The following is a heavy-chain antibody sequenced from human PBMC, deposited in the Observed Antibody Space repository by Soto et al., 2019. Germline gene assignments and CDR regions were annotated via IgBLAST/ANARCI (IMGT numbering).Heavy chain of an antibody. CDR3: ATRDAAIPSANYYYYYMDV. CDR2: ISYDGSNK. J-gene: IGHJ6*03. CDR1: GFTFSSYG. D-gene: IGHD2-2*02. V-gene: IGHV3-30*03. Sequence: GGSLRLSCAASGFTFSSYGMHWVRQAPGKGLEWVAVISYDGSNKYYADSVKGRFTISRDNSKNTLYLQMNSLRAEDTAVYYCATRDAAIPSANYYYYYMDVWGKGTTVTVSS.